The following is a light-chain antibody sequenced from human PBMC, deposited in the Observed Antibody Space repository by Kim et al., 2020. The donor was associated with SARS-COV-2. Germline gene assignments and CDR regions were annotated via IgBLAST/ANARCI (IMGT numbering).Light chain of an antibody. Sequence: LTQPPSVSKGLRQTATLTCTGNSNNVGYQGAAWLQQHQGHPPKLLSYRNNNRPSGISERFSAYRSGDTASLTITGLQPEDEADYYCSAWDSSLSAWVFGGGTKLIVL. J-gene: IGLJ3*02. CDR2: RNN. CDR3: SAWDSSLSAWV. CDR1: SNNVGYQG. V-gene: IGLV10-54*04.